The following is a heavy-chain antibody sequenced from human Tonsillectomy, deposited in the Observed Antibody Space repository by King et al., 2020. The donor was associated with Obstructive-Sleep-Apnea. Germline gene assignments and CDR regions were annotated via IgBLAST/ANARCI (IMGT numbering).Heavy chain of an antibody. V-gene: IGHV3-23*04. J-gene: IGHJ6*02. CDR1: GFTFRSYG. CDR2: ISDSAGST. CDR3: AKEFSSYYYFYGVDV. Sequence: VQLVESGGGLVQPGGSLRLSCAASGFTFRSYGMSWVLQAPEKGLEWVAGISDSAGSTYYGDSVKCRFTISRDNSKNTLYLQMNSLRAADTAVYYCAKEFSSYYYFYGVDVWGQGTTVTVSS.